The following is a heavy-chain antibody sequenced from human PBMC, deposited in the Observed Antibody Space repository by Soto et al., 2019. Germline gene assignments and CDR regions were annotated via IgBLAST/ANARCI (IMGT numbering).Heavy chain of an antibody. Sequence: GGSLRLSCAASGFTFSSYAMHWVRQAPGKGLEWVAVISYDGSNKYYADSVKGRFTISRDNSKNTLYLQMNSLRAEDTAVYYCARGPSRDGYNYLWGRGYFDYWGQGTLVTVSS. CDR1: GFTFSSYA. D-gene: IGHD5-12*01. J-gene: IGHJ4*02. CDR3: ARGPSRDGYNYLWGRGYFDY. CDR2: ISYDGSNK. V-gene: IGHV3-30-3*01.